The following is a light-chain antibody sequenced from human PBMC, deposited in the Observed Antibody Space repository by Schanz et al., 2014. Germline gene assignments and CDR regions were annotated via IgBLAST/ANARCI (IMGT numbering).Light chain of an antibody. V-gene: IGLV2-14*03. Sequence: QSALTQPASVSGSPGQSITISCTGTSSDVGNYNYVSWYQQHPGKAPKLVIYDVTNRPSGVSNRFSGSKSGNTASLTISGLQTEDEADYYCSSYTSSSSVFGTGTKLTVL. J-gene: IGLJ1*01. CDR3: SSYTSSSSV. CDR1: SSDVGNYNY. CDR2: DVT.